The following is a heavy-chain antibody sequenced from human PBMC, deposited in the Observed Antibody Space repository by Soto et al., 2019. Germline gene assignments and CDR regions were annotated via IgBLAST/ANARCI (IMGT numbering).Heavy chain of an antibody. CDR2: INPSGGST. CDR1: GYTFTSYY. CDR3: ARDTDVLRFLEWLPRLGNY. J-gene: IGHJ4*02. V-gene: IGHV1-46*01. Sequence: ASVKVSCKASGYTFTSYYMHWVRQAPGQGLEWMGIINPSGGSTSYAQKFQGRVTMTRDTSTSTVYMELSSLRSEDTAVYYCARDTDVLRFLEWLPRLGNYWGQGTLVTVSS. D-gene: IGHD3-3*01.